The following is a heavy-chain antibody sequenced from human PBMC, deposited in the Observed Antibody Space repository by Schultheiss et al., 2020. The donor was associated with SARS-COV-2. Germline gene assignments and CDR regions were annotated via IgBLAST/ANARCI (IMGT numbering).Heavy chain of an antibody. Sequence: SETLSLTCTVSGGSISSSSYYWGWIRQPPGKGLEWIGSIYYSGSTYYNPSLKSRVTISVDTSKNQFSLKLSSVTAADTAVYYCARSLRYFDWLYIDYWGQGTLVTVSS. V-gene: IGHV4-39*01. J-gene: IGHJ4*02. D-gene: IGHD3-9*01. CDR3: ARSLRYFDWLYIDY. CDR2: IYYSGST. CDR1: GGSISSSSYY.